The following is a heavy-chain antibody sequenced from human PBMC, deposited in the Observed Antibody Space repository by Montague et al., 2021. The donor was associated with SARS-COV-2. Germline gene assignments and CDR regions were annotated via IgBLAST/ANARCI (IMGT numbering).Heavy chain of an antibody. J-gene: IGHJ4*02. CDR3: ARGGGYSYGALDY. V-gene: IGHV4-34*01. CDR1: GGSFSGYY. Sequence: SETLSLTCVVYGGSFSGYYWSWIRQPPGKGLEWIGEINHSGSTNXNPSLKSRVTISVDTSKKQFSLRLSSVTAADTAVYYCARGGGYSYGALDYWGQGTLVTVSS. CDR2: INHSGST. D-gene: IGHD5-18*01.